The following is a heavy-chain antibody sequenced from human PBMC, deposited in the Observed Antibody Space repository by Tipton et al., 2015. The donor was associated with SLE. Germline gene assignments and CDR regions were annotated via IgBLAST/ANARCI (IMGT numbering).Heavy chain of an antibody. V-gene: IGHV4-39*07. J-gene: IGHJ4*02. CDR1: GGSISTGAYY. D-gene: IGHD6-13*01. CDR3: ARDARYSSRRDFDS. CDR2: MHHGGGT. Sequence: TLSLTCTVSGGSISTGAYYWGWIRQSPGKGMEWIGSMHHGGGTFCSPSLKSRVTISLDTSMNQFSLKLSSVTAADTAVYYCARDARYSSRRDFDSWGQGTLVTVSS.